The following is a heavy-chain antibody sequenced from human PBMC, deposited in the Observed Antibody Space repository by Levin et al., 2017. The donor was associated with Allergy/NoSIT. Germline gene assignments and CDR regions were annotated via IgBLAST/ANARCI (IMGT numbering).Heavy chain of an antibody. CDR2: INHSGSA. D-gene: IGHD6-13*01. J-gene: IGHJ4*02. Sequence: PSETLSLTCAVYGGSFSGYYWNWIRQPPGKGLEWIGEINHSGSANYNPSLKSRVTISVDTSKNQLSLKLSSVTAADTAVYYCAASDSSSWYNYFDYWGQGTLVTVSS. CDR1: GGSFSGYY. V-gene: IGHV4-34*01. CDR3: AASDSSSWYNYFDY.